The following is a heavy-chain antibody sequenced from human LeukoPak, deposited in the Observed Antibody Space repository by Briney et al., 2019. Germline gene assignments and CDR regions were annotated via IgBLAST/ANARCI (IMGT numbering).Heavy chain of an antibody. Sequence: SETLSVSCTVSGGSMSGFDYYWSWIRQPPGKGPEWTGYIYYSGHTYYNPSLKSRISMSVDTSKNQFSLKLSSVTAADTAVYYCARAFRVPTSAKIFDFWGQGTLVTVSS. D-gene: IGHD1-26*01. CDR2: IYYSGHT. V-gene: IGHV4-30-4*01. J-gene: IGHJ4*02. CDR3: ARAFRVPTSAKIFDF. CDR1: GGSMSGFDYY.